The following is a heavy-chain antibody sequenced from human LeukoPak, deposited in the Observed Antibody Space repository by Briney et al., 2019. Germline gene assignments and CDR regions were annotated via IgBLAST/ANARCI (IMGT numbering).Heavy chain of an antibody. CDR3: ARSRVGPGGFDI. CDR1: GYTFTTYT. V-gene: IGHV1-2*02. J-gene: IGHJ3*02. D-gene: IGHD2-8*02. Sequence: ASVKVSCKASGYTFTTYTLNWVRQAPGPGLEWMGWINPNSGGTIYAQKFQGRVTMTRDTSTSTVYMELSSLRSEYTAVYYCARSRVGPGGFDIWGQGTMVTVSS. CDR2: INPNSGGT.